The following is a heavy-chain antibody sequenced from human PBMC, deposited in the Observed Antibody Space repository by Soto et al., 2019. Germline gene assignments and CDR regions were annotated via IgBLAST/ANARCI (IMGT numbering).Heavy chain of an antibody. J-gene: IGHJ4*02. V-gene: IGHV3-23*01. D-gene: IGHD3-3*01. CDR1: GVSFGSYA. CDR2: ISGSEGKT. Sequence: GGCMEIARAACGVSFGSYALMWGRQDPGKGLEGVSTISGSEGKTSYADSVKGRFSISRDTSQNTLYLQMNSLRADDTAIYYCARWSYLDYWGQGTRVTVSS. CDR3: ARWSYLDY.